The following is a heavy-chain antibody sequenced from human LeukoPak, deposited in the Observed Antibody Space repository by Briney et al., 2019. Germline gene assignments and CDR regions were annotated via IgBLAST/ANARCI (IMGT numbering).Heavy chain of an antibody. CDR3: ARDGGGKSRPFDY. CDR2: IGSSDSTI. J-gene: IGHJ4*02. Sequence: GGSLRLSCAASGFTFSDYYMSWIRQAPGKGLEWVSYIGSSDSTIYYADSVKGRFTISRDNAKNSVYLQMSSLRAEDTAVYYCARDGGGKSRPFDYWGQGTPVTVSS. V-gene: IGHV3-11*04. D-gene: IGHD4-23*01. CDR1: GFTFSDYY.